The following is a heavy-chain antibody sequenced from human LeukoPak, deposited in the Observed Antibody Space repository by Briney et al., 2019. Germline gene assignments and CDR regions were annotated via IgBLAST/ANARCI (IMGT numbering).Heavy chain of an antibody. Sequence: ASVKVSCKASGYTFTSYAMHWVRQAPGQRLEWMGWINAGNGNTKYSQKFQGRVTITRDTSASTTYMELSSLRAEDTAVYYCAKDRSTRWSYYDSSGQFQNDYWGQGTLVTVSS. D-gene: IGHD3-22*01. CDR2: INAGNGNT. CDR1: GYTFTSYA. V-gene: IGHV1-3*01. CDR3: AKDRSTRWSYYDSSGQFQNDY. J-gene: IGHJ4*02.